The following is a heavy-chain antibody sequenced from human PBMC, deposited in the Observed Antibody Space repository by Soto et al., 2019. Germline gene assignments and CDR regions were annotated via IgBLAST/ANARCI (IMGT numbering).Heavy chain of an antibody. CDR2: SRDKVHSPTT. V-gene: IGHV3-72*01. D-gene: IGHD5-12*01. J-gene: IGHJ4*02. Sequence: EVHLAESGGGWVQPGGSLRLSCAASGFTFSDHYMDWVRQAPGKGLEWVGRSRDKVHSPTTESAASVKGRITISRGDSENALYLQMNSLKTEDTAVYYWARGVVSTGYFDYWGQGTLVTVSS. CDR1: GFTFSDHY. CDR3: ARGVVSTGYFDY.